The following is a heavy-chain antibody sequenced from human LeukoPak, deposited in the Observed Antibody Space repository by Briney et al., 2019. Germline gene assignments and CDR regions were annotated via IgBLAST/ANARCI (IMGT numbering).Heavy chain of an antibody. CDR1: GGSFSGYY. CDR2: IYYSGST. CDR3: ARHSLDYYDSSGTFDY. D-gene: IGHD3-22*01. Sequence: SETLSLTCAVYGGSFSGYYWSWIRQPPGKGLEWIGSIYYSGSTYYNPSLKSRVTISVDTSKNQFSLKLSSVTAADTAVYYCARHSLDYYDSSGTFDYWGQGTLVTVSS. J-gene: IGHJ4*02. V-gene: IGHV4-34*01.